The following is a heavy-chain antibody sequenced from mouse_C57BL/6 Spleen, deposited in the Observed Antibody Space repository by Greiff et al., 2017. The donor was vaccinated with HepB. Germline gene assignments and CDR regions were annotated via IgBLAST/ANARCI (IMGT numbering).Heavy chain of an antibody. J-gene: IGHJ3*01. Sequence: QVQLQQSGAELVRPGASVTLSCKASGYTFTDYEMHWVKQTPVHGLEWIGAIDPETGGTAYNQKFKGKAILTADKSSSTAYMELLSLTSEDSAVYYCTSIYYGNYFAYWGQGTLVTVSA. V-gene: IGHV1-15*01. CDR2: IDPETGGT. D-gene: IGHD2-1*01. CDR3: TSIYYGNYFAY. CDR1: GYTFTDYE.